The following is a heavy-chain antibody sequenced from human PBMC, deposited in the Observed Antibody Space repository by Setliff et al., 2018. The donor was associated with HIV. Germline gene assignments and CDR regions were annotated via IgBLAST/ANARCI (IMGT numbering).Heavy chain of an antibody. Sequence: PGESLKISCKVSGYEFSTYWITWVRQMPGKGLEWMGRIDPSDSYINYSPSFQGHVTMSTDESTSTAYLQWGSLRASDSATYYCARLFSYGSGSYHADHWGQGTLVTVSS. D-gene: IGHD3-10*01. CDR2: IDPSDSYI. CDR3: ARLFSYGSGSYHADH. J-gene: IGHJ4*02. V-gene: IGHV5-10-1*01. CDR1: GYEFSTYW.